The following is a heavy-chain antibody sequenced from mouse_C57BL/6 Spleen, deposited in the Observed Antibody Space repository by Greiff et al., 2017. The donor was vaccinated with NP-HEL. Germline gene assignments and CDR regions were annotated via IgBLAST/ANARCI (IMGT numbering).Heavy chain of an antibody. V-gene: IGHV3-6*01. Sequence: EVHLVESGPGLVKPSQSLSLTCSVTGYSITSGYYWNWIRQFPGNKLEWMGYISYDGSNNYNPSLKNRISITRDTSKNQFFLKLNSVTTEDTATYYCASLLRYAMDYWGQGTSVTVSS. D-gene: IGHD1-1*01. J-gene: IGHJ4*01. CDR2: ISYDGSN. CDR3: ASLLRYAMDY. CDR1: GYSITSGYY.